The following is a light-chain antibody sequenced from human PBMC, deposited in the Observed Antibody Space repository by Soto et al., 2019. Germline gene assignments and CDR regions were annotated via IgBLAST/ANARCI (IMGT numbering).Light chain of an antibody. J-gene: IGKJ5*01. CDR1: QSVSSN. CDR2: GTS. Sequence: EIVTSQSSTELSESPRERATLSCRASQSVSSNLAWYQQKPGQAPSLLIYGTSTRATGIPARFSGSGSGTEFTLTISSLQSEDFAVYYCQQYNNWPPITVGQGTRLEIK. V-gene: IGKV3-15*01. CDR3: QQYNNWPPIT.